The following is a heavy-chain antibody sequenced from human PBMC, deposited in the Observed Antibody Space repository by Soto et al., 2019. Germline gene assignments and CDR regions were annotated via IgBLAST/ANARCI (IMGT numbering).Heavy chain of an antibody. J-gene: IGHJ6*02. CDR1: GDSVSSNSAA. V-gene: IGHV6-1*01. CDR2: TYYRSKWYN. CDR3: ARDPYYDFWSGYRPYYYYYGMDV. D-gene: IGHD3-3*01. Sequence: PSQTLSLTCAISGDSVSSNSAAWNWIRQSPSRGLEWLGRTYYRSKWYNDYAVSVKSRITINPDTSKNQFSLQLNSVTPEDTAVYYCARDPYYDFWSGYRPYYYYYGMDVWGQGTTVTSP.